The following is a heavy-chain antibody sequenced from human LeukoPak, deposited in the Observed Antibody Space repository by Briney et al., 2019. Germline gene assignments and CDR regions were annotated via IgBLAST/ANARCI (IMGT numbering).Heavy chain of an antibody. CDR1: GFTFSTYW. J-gene: IGHJ4*02. CDR3: ARGPSGYHNT. Sequence: GGSLRLSCAASGFTFSTYWMHWVRQAPGKGLMWVSRISSDGSTTNYADSVKGRFTISRDNARKTLYLQMNSLRAEDTAVYYCARGPSGYHNTGGQGTLVTVSS. D-gene: IGHD5-12*01. CDR2: ISSDGSTT. V-gene: IGHV3-74*01.